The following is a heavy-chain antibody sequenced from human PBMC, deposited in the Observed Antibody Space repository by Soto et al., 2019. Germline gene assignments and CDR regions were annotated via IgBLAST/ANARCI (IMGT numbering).Heavy chain of an antibody. V-gene: IGHV4-59*01. CDR3: ARGSAAGTKSPFDY. D-gene: IGHD6-13*01. J-gene: IGHJ4*02. CDR1: GGSISGYY. Sequence: SETLSLTCTVSGGSISGYYWSWIRQSPGKGLEWIGYIHYSGSTNYNPSLKSRVTISVDASKNQLSLKLSSVTAADTAVYYCARGSAAGTKSPFDYWGQGTLVTVSS. CDR2: IHYSGST.